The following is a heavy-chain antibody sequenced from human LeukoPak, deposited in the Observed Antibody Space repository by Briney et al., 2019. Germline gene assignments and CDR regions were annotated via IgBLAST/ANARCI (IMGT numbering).Heavy chain of an antibody. CDR3: AKPREQQLLRIAFDV. CDR2: ISTSGSGT. Sequence: PGGSLRLSCVASGFTFSNYAMNWVRQAPGKGLEWVSVISTSGSGTYYAGSVKGRFTISRDNSKNTLYLQSNNLRAEDTAIYYCAKPREQQLLRIAFDVWGQGTMVTVSS. D-gene: IGHD5/OR15-5a*01. V-gene: IGHV3-23*01. J-gene: IGHJ3*01. CDR1: GFTFSNYA.